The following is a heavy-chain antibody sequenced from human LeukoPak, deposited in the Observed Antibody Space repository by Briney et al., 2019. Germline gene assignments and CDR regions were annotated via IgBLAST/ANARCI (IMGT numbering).Heavy chain of an antibody. CDR3: ARGGYSYGYSFDY. Sequence: SVKVSCKASGGTFSSYAISWVRQAPGQGLEWMGGIIPIFGTANYAQKFQGRVTITTDESTSTAYMELSSLRSEDTAVYYCARGGYSYGYSFDYWGQGTLVTVSS. CDR1: GGTFSSYA. J-gene: IGHJ4*02. CDR2: IIPIFGTA. D-gene: IGHD5-18*01. V-gene: IGHV1-69*05.